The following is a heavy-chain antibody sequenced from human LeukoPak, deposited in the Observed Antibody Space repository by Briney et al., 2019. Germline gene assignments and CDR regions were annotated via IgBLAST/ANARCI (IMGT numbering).Heavy chain of an antibody. Sequence: PGGSLRLSCAASGFTFDDYAMSWVRQAPGKGLEWVSGINWNGGSTGYVDSVKGRFTISRDNAKNSLYLQMNSLRAEDTAVYYCAKDSIIVVVTNDAFDIWGQGTMVTVSS. CDR3: AKDSIIVVVTNDAFDI. J-gene: IGHJ3*02. CDR2: INWNGGST. V-gene: IGHV3-20*04. CDR1: GFTFDDYA. D-gene: IGHD3-22*01.